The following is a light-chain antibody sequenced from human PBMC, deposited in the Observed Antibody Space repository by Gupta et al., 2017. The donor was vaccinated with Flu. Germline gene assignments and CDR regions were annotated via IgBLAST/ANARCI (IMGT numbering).Light chain of an antibody. Sequence: EIVLTQSPATLSLSPGERATLSCRASQSIQYYVAWYQQKPGQPPRLLIYDTSARVRGIPARFSGSGSGTDFTLTITSLEPEDFAVYYCQQRKNWPQAFGQGTKVEIK. CDR3: QQRKNWPQA. CDR2: DTS. CDR1: QSIQYY. V-gene: IGKV3-11*01. J-gene: IGKJ1*01.